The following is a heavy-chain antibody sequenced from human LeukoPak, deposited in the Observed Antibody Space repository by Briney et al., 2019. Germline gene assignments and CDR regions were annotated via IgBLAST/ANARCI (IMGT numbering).Heavy chain of an antibody. Sequence: GSLRLSSAASGFIFTSYSMNWGRHAAGKGLEWVSSIISISSYIYYSDSVKGGFTISRDNANNSLSMQMNSLRGEATAVYYCARLGFHDSSGSYYSEYWGQGTLVTASS. V-gene: IGHV3-21*01. D-gene: IGHD3-22*01. CDR3: ARLGFHDSSGSYYSEY. CDR2: IISISSYI. J-gene: IGHJ4*02. CDR1: GFIFTSYS.